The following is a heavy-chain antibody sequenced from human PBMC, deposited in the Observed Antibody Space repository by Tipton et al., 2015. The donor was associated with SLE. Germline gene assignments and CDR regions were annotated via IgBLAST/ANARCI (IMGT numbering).Heavy chain of an antibody. Sequence: LRLSCTVSGYSISNGFHWAWLRQPPGKGLEWIGSIHHSGSTYYNPSLKSRVTISVDTSKNQFSLKLSSVTAADTAVYYCAKAPGLERDYYYYYFMDVWGKGTTVTVSS. J-gene: IGHJ6*03. V-gene: IGHV4-38-2*02. D-gene: IGHD3/OR15-3a*01. CDR1: GYSISNGFH. CDR2: IHHSGST. CDR3: AKAPGLERDYYYYYFMDV.